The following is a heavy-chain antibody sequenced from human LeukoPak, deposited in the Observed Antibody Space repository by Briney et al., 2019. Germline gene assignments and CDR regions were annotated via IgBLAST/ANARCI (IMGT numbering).Heavy chain of an antibody. CDR2: ISGSGGST. Sequence: GGSLRLSCAASGFTFSSYAMSWVRQAPGKGLEWVSAISGSGGSTYYADSVKGRFTISRDNSKNTLYLQMNSLRAEDTAVYYCAKEFVRGELPQYYFDYWGQGTLVTVSS. CDR1: GFTFSSYA. D-gene: IGHD3-16*01. J-gene: IGHJ4*02. V-gene: IGHV3-23*01. CDR3: AKEFVRGELPQYYFDY.